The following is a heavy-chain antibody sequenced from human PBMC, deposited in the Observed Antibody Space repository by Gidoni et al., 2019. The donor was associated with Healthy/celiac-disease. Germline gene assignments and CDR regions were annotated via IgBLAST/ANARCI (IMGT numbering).Heavy chain of an antibody. V-gene: IGHV3-64D*09. CDR3: VKGEGRYFDWLSGY. D-gene: IGHD3-9*01. CDR2: IRSNGGST. CDR1: GFTFSSYA. Sequence: EVQLVESGGGLVQPGGSLRLSCSASGFTFSSYAMHWVRQAPGKGLEYVSAIRSNGGSTYYADSVKGRFTISRDNSKNTLYLQMSSLRAEDTAVYYCVKGEGRYFDWLSGYWGQGTLVTVSS. J-gene: IGHJ4*02.